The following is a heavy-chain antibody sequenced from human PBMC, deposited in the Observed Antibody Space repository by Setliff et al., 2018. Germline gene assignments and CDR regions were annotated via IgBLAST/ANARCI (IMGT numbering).Heavy chain of an antibody. V-gene: IGHV1-8*03. J-gene: IGHJ3*02. CDR1: GYTFTSYD. Sequence: WASVKVSCKASGYTFTSYDINWVRQATGQGLEWMGWMNPNSGNTGYAPKFQGRVTITRSTSLSTAYMELSSLRSEDTAIYYCARAHSGSDFHDPFDIWGQGTMVTVSS. CDR3: ARAHSGSDFHDPFDI. D-gene: IGHD1-26*01. CDR2: MNPNSGNT.